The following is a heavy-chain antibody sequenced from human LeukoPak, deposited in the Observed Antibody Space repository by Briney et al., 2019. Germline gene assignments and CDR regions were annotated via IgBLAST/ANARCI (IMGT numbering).Heavy chain of an antibody. J-gene: IGHJ4*02. CDR3: ARDKKSGESSEIDY. D-gene: IGHD3-10*01. V-gene: IGHV3-74*03. CDR1: GFTFSNYW. Sequence: PGGSLRLSCAASGFTFSNYWVHWVRQAPGKVLVWVSRINRDGSTTKYADSVKGRFTVSRDNAKNTLNLQMNSLRAEDTAVYYCARDKKSGESSEIDYWGQGTLVTVSS. CDR2: INRDGSTT.